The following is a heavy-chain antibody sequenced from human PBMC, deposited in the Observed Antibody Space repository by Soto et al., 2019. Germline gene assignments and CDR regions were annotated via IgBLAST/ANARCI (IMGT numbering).Heavy chain of an antibody. CDR3: AKEGVFLTGLYYYYYMDV. J-gene: IGHJ6*03. CDR2: ISGSGGST. D-gene: IGHD3-9*01. V-gene: IGHV3-23*01. Sequence: PGGSLRLSCAASGFTFSSYAMSWVRQAPGKGLEWVSAISGSGGSTYYADSVKGRFTISRDNSKNTLYLQMNSLRAEDTAVYYCAKEGVFLTGLYYYYYMDVWGKGTTVTVSS. CDR1: GFTFSSYA.